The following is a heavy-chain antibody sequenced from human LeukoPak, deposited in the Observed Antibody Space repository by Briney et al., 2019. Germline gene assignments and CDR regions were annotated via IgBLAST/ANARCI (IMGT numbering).Heavy chain of an antibody. V-gene: IGHV4-38-2*01. Sequence: SETPSLTCALSGYSLSSGYYWGWIRQPPGKGLEWIGSIYHSGSTYYNPSLKSRVTISVDTSKNQFSLKLSSVTAADTAVYYCARSGGGDCYPFDYWGQGTLVTVSS. CDR1: GYSLSSGYY. D-gene: IGHD2-21*02. CDR2: IYHSGST. J-gene: IGHJ4*02. CDR3: ARSGGGDCYPFDY.